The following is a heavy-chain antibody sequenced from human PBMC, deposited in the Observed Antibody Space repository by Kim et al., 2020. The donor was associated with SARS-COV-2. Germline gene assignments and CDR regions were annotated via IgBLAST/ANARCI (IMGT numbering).Heavy chain of an antibody. CDR1: GGTFSSYA. Sequence: SVKVSCKASGGTFSSYAISWVRQAPGQGLEWMGGIIPIFGTANYAQKFQGRVTITADESTSTAYMELSSLRSEDTAVYYCARDKLLWTGTIKGLAYYYYYYGMDVWGQGTTVTVSS. D-gene: IGHD1-1*01. CDR3: ARDKLLWTGTIKGLAYYYYYYGMDV. CDR2: IIPIFGTA. V-gene: IGHV1-69*13. J-gene: IGHJ6*02.